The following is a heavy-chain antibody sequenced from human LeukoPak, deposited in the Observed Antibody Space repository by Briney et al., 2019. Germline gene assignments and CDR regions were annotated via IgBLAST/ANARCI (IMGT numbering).Heavy chain of an antibody. CDR3: ARAPMVTTLYYFDY. V-gene: IGHV3-33*01. CDR1: GFTFSSYG. J-gene: IGHJ4*02. CDR2: IWYDGSNK. D-gene: IGHD5-18*01. Sequence: GGSLRLSCAASGFTFSSYGMHWVRQAPGKGLEWVAVIWYDGSNKYYADSVKGRFTISRDNSKNTLYLQMNSLRAEDTAVYYCARAPMVTTLYYFDYWGQGTLVTVSS.